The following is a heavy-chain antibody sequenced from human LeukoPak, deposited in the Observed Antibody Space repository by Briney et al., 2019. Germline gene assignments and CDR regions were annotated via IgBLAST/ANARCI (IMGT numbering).Heavy chain of an antibody. CDR1: GLSFRSYG. Sequence: GGSLRLSCAVSGLSFRSYGMHWVRQAPGKGLEWVAVISYDGSNKYYADSVKGRFTISRDNSKNTLYLQMNSLRAEDTAVYYCARDRHWTNDWVFDSWGQGTLVTVSS. V-gene: IGHV3-30*03. CDR3: ARDRHWTNDWVFDS. J-gene: IGHJ4*02. D-gene: IGHD1/OR15-1a*01. CDR2: ISYDGSNK.